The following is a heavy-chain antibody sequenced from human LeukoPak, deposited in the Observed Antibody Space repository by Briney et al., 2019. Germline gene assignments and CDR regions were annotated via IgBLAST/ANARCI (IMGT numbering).Heavy chain of an antibody. V-gene: IGHV4-34*01. D-gene: IGHD3-22*01. CDR2: INHSGST. CDR1: GGSFSGYY. Sequence: SETLSLTCAVYGGSFSGYYWSWIRQPPGKGLEWIGEINHSGSTNYNPSLKSRVTISVDTSKNQFSLKLSSVTAADTAVYYCARDGLVLNYYDSSGYRDYWGQGTLVTVSS. CDR3: ARDGLVLNYYDSSGYRDY. J-gene: IGHJ4*02.